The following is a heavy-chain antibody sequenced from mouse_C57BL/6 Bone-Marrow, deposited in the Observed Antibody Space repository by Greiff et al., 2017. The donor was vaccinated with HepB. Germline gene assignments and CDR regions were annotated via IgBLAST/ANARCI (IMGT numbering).Heavy chain of an antibody. CDR1: GYAFSSSW. D-gene: IGHD1-1*01. CDR2: IYPGDGDT. V-gene: IGHV1-82*01. J-gene: IGHJ2*01. CDR3: ARPNYYGSSYYFDY. Sequence: VQGVESGPELVKPGASVKISCKASGYAFSSSWMNWVKQRPGKGLEWIGRIYPGDGDTNYNGKFKGKATLTADKSSSTAYMQLSSLTSEDSAVYFCARPNYYGSSYYFDYWGQGTTLTVSS.